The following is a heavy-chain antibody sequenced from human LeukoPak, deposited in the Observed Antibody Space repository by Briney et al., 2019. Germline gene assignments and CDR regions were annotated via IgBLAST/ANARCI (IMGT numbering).Heavy chain of an antibody. J-gene: IGHJ4*02. Sequence: GGSLRLSCAASGFTFSSYSMNWVRQAPGKGLEWVSSISSSSSYMYYADSVKGRFTISRDNAKNSLYLQMNSLRAEDTAVYYCARAYYSNLLAFDYWGQGTLVTVSS. CDR3: ARAYYSNLLAFDY. V-gene: IGHV3-21*01. D-gene: IGHD4-11*01. CDR2: ISSSSSYM. CDR1: GFTFSSYS.